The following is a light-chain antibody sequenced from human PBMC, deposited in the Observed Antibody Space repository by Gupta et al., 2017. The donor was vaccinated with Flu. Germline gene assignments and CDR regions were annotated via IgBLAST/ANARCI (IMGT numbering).Light chain of an antibody. Sequence: PSSLSASVGDRITITCQASQDISNYLSWYQQKPGEAPELLIYDAFSLEIGVPSRFSGSGSGTDFTLTISSLQPEDIATYYCQQYANLPYTFGQGTKLEI. CDR3: QQYANLPYT. CDR1: QDISNY. J-gene: IGKJ2*01. CDR2: DAF. V-gene: IGKV1-33*01.